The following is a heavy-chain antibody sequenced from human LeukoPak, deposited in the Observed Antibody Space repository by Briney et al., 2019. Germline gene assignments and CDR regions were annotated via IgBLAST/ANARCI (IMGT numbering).Heavy chain of an antibody. D-gene: IGHD3-22*01. Sequence: ASVKVSCKASGYTFTGYYMHWVRQAPGQGLEWMGWINPNSGGTNYAQKFQGRVTMTRDTSISTAYMELSRLRSDDTAVYCCARDMSGYYYPDAFDIWGQGTVVTVSS. CDR3: ARDMSGYYYPDAFDI. CDR1: GYTFTGYY. CDR2: INPNSGGT. J-gene: IGHJ3*02. V-gene: IGHV1-2*02.